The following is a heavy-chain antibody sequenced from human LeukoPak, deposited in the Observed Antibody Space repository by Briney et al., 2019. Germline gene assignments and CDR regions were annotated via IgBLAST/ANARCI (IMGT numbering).Heavy chain of an antibody. CDR1: GYTFTSYD. CDR2: MNPNSGNT. CDR3: ARSPPRQLFRNWFDP. D-gene: IGHD3-10*01. Sequence: ASVKVSCKASGYTFTSYDINWVRQATGQGPEWMGWMNPNSGNTGYAQKFQGRVTMTRNTSISTAYMELSSLRSEDTAVYYCARSPPRQLFRNWFDPWGQGTLVTVSS. V-gene: IGHV1-8*01. J-gene: IGHJ5*02.